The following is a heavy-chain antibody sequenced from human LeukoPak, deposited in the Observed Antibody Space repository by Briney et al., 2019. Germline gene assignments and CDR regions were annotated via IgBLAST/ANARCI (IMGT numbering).Heavy chain of an antibody. J-gene: IGHJ4*02. Sequence: RAASVKVSCKASGGTFSSYAISWVRQAPGQGLEWMGGIIPIFGTANYAQKFQGRVTITADESTSTAYMELSSLRSEDTAAYYCATPDWGAAGLVRPLDYWGQGTLVTVSS. CDR3: ATPDWGAAGLVRPLDY. CDR1: GGTFSSYA. CDR2: IIPIFGTA. D-gene: IGHD6-13*01. V-gene: IGHV1-69*01.